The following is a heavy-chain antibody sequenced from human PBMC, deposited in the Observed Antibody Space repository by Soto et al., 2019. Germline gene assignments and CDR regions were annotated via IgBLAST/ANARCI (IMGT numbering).Heavy chain of an antibody. J-gene: IGHJ6*02. CDR3: ASLDSSGWYYYYYGMDV. Sequence: GGSLRLSCAASGFTFSSYSMNWVRQAPGKGLEWVSSISSSSSYIYYADSVKGRFTISRDNAKNSLYLQMNSLRAEDTAVYYCASLDSSGWYYYYYGMDVWGQGTTVTVSS. CDR2: ISSSSSYI. D-gene: IGHD6-19*01. V-gene: IGHV3-21*01. CDR1: GFTFSSYS.